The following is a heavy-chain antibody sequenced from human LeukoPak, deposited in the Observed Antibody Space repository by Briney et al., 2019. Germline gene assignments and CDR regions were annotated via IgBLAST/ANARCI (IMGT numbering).Heavy chain of an antibody. J-gene: IGHJ4*02. CDR1: GGSISSGGYY. CDR2: IYYSGST. CDR3: ARGDSYGNDY. D-gene: IGHD5-18*01. Sequence: SETLSLTCTVSGGSISSGGYYWSWIRQHPGKGLEWIGYIYYSGSTYYNPPPKSRVTISVDTSKNQFSLKLSSVTAADTAVYYCARGDSYGNDYWGQGTLVTVSS. V-gene: IGHV4-31*03.